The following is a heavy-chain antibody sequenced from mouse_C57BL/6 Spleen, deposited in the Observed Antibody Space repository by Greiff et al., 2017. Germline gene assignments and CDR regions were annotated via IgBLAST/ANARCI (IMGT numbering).Heavy chain of an antibody. CDR3: ASYEYDDYAMDD. Sequence: DVQLQESGGDLVKPGGSLKLSCAASGFTFSSYGMSWVRQTPDKRLEWVATISSGGSYTYYPDSVKGRFTISRDNAKNTLFLQMSSLKSEDTAMXYCASYEYDDYAMDDWGQGTSVTVSS. D-gene: IGHD2-4*01. CDR1: GFTFSSYG. CDR2: ISSGGSYT. V-gene: IGHV5-6*01. J-gene: IGHJ4*01.